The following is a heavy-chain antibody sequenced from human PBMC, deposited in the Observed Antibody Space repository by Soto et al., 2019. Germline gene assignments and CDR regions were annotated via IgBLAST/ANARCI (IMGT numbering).Heavy chain of an antibody. CDR2: INHSGST. CDR1: GGSFSGYY. Sequence: SETLSLTCAVYGGSFSGYYWSWIRQPPGKGLEWIGEINHSGSTNYNPSLKSRVTISVDTSKNQFSLKLSSVTAADTAVYYCARANIVVVPAAMAYYSYMDVWGKGTTVTVSS. V-gene: IGHV4-34*01. J-gene: IGHJ6*03. D-gene: IGHD2-2*01. CDR3: ARANIVVVPAAMAYYSYMDV.